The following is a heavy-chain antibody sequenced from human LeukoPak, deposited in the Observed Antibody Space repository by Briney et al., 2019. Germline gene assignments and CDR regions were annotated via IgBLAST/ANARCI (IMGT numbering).Heavy chain of an antibody. Sequence: GGSLRLSYAASGLSVADYGMSWVRQAPGKGLEWVSVITTGGDTYYADSVKGRFTISRDNSKNTLYLQLNSLRADDTAVYYCTPHLWGGTYPYYLAYWGQGTLVTVSS. J-gene: IGHJ4*02. CDR3: TPHLWGGTYPYYLAY. V-gene: IGHV3-23*01. CDR2: ITTGGDT. D-gene: IGHD1-26*01. CDR1: GLSVADYG.